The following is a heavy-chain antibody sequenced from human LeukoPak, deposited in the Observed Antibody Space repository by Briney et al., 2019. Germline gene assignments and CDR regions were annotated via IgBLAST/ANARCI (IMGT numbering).Heavy chain of an antibody. CDR1: GGSISSGGYY. CDR2: IYYSGST. J-gene: IGHJ4*02. CDR3: ARAGLEWLANFYY. D-gene: IGHD3-3*01. Sequence: PSETLSLTCTVSGGSISSGGYYWSWIRQHPGKGLEWIGYIYYSGSTYYNPSLKSRVTISVDTSKNQFSLKLSSVTAADTAVYYCARAGLEWLANFYYWGQGTLVTVFS. V-gene: IGHV4-31*03.